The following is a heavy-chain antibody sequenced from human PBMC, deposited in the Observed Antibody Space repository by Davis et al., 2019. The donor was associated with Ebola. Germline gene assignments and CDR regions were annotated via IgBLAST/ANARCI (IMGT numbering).Heavy chain of an antibody. CDR2: INHSGST. V-gene: IGHV4-34*01. Sequence: SETLSLTCAVYGGSFSGYYWSWIRQPPGKGLEWIGEINHSGSTNYNPSLKSRVTISVDTSKNQFSLKLSSVTAADTAVYYCARGSDFWSGCFDFWGQGSLVTVSS. CDR1: GGSFSGYY. CDR3: ARGSDFWSGCFDF. D-gene: IGHD3-3*01. J-gene: IGHJ4*02.